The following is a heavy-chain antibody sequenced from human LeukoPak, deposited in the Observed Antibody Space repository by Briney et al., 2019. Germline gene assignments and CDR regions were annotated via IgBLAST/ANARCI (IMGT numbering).Heavy chain of an antibody. CDR1: GGSISSGDYY. Sequence: SQTLSLTCTVSGGSISSGDYYWSWIRQPAGKGLEWLGRVYTSGSIDYNPSLKSRVTISIDTSKNQFSLNLSSVTAADTAVYYCARSLHSDAFDIWGQGTMVTVSS. V-gene: IGHV4-61*02. CDR3: ARSLHSDAFDI. J-gene: IGHJ3*02. CDR2: VYTSGSI.